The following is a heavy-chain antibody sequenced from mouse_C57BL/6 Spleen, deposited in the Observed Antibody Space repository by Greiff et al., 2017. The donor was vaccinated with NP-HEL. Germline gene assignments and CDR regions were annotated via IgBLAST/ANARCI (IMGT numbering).Heavy chain of an antibody. CDR1: GYTFTDYY. J-gene: IGHJ3*01. CDR2: INPNNGGT. D-gene: IGHD4-1*01. V-gene: IGHV1-26*01. Sequence: VQLQQSGPELVKPGASVKISCKASGYTFTDYYMNWVKQSHGKSLEWIGDINPNNGGTSYNQKFKGKATLTVDKSSSTAYMELRSLTSEDSAVYYCAREDGTGGFAYWGQGTLVTVSA. CDR3: AREDGTGGFAY.